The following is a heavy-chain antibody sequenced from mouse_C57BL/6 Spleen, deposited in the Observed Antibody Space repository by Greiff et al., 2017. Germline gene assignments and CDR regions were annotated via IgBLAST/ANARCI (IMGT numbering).Heavy chain of an antibody. D-gene: IGHD1-1*01. J-gene: IGHJ3*01. CDR3: APNYGSSSFAY. Sequence: VQLQQSGAELVKPGASVKLSCTASGFNIKDYYMHWVKQRTEQGLEWIGRIDPEDGATKYAPKVQGKATITADTSSNTAYLQLSSLTSEDTAVYYCAPNYGSSSFAYWGQGTLVTVAA. CDR2: IDPEDGAT. V-gene: IGHV14-2*01. CDR1: GFNIKDYY.